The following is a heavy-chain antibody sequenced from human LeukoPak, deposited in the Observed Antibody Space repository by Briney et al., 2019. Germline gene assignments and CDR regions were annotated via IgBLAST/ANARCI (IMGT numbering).Heavy chain of an antibody. Sequence: GGSLRLSCAASGFTFSSYEMNWVRQAPGKGLEWISYISSSGTTIYYADSVKGRFIISRDNAKNSLYLQMNSLRAEDTAVYYCAKDMGAYDQYFQHWGQGTLVTVSS. D-gene: IGHD1-26*01. CDR3: AKDMGAYDQYFQH. J-gene: IGHJ1*01. CDR2: ISSSGTTI. V-gene: IGHV3-48*03. CDR1: GFTFSSYE.